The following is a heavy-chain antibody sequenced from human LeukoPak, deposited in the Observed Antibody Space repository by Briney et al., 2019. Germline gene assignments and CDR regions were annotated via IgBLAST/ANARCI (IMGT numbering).Heavy chain of an antibody. Sequence: PGGSLRLSCAASGFTFSSYAMTWVRQAPGKGLEWVSAIGDNAYSTYYEDSVRGRFTISRDNSKNTLYLQMIGLRPEDTAVYSCAKYFYDSSGYYDAAPLDSWGQGTLVTVFS. J-gene: IGHJ4*02. CDR3: AKYFYDSSGYYDAAPLDS. D-gene: IGHD3-22*01. V-gene: IGHV3-23*01. CDR1: GFTFSSYA. CDR2: IGDNAYST.